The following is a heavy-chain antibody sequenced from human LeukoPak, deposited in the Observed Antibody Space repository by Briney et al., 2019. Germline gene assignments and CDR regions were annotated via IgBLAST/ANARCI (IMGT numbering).Heavy chain of an antibody. Sequence: PSETLSLTCTVSGASISNYYWSWIRQPPGKGLDWIAYMYYSGSTNYNPSLKSRVTISVDTSKNQFSLKLSSVTATDTAVYYCARHGDCGGYCYSDYWGQGTLVTVSS. J-gene: IGHJ4*02. CDR3: ARHGDCGGYCYSDY. CDR2: MYYSGST. D-gene: IGHD2-21*02. CDR1: GASISNYY. V-gene: IGHV4-59*08.